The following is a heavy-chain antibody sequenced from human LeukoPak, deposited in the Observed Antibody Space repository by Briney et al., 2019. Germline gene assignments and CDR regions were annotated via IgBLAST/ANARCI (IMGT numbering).Heavy chain of an antibody. D-gene: IGHD5-24*01. V-gene: IGHV3-21*01. CDR2: ISSSSSYI. CDR3: ARDAAERWLQPKPNYYYYGMDV. CDR1: GFTFSSYS. J-gene: IGHJ6*02. Sequence: GGSLRLSCAASGFTFSSYSMNWVRQAPGKGLEWVSSISSSSSYIYYADSVKGRFTISRDNAKNSLYLQMNSLRAEDTAVYYCARDAAERWLQPKPNYYYYGMDVWGQGTTVTVSS.